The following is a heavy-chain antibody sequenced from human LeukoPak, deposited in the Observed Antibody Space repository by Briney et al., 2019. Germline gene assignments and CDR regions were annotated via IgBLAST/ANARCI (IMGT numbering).Heavy chain of an antibody. Sequence: ASVKVSCKASGYTFTSYGISWVRQAPGQGLEWMGWVSAYNGNTNYAQKLQGRVTMTTDTSTSTAYMELRSLRSDDTAVYYCARVEQLVLLFDRVESEFDPWGQGTLVTVSS. D-gene: IGHD6-13*01. CDR2: VSAYNGNT. J-gene: IGHJ5*02. CDR3: ARVEQLVLLFDRVESEFDP. CDR1: GYTFTSYG. V-gene: IGHV1-18*01.